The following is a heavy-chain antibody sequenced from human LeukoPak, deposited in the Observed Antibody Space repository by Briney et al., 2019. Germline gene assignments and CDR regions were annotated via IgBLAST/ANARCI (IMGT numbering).Heavy chain of an antibody. CDR3: AREMFGDRAFEY. Sequence: PSETLSLTCAVSGVSISTNTWWSWVRQTPRKGLEWIGEIFYSESVDSTPSLETRLTISLHKSKNNISLALTSVTAAAPALSFFAREMFGDRAFEYWGQGILVTVSS. V-gene: IGHV4-4*02. CDR2: IFYSESV. J-gene: IGHJ4*02. D-gene: IGHD2-21*01. CDR1: GVSISTNTW.